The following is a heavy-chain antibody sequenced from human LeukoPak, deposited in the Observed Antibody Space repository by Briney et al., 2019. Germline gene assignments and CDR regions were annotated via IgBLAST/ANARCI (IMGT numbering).Heavy chain of an antibody. J-gene: IGHJ5*02. CDR3: ARGDYDILTGYYMTWFDP. CDR2: IYYSGST. D-gene: IGHD3-9*01. V-gene: IGHV4-59*01. Sequence: PSEALSLTCTVSGGSISSYYWSWIRQPPGKGLEWIGYIYYSGSTNYNPSLKSRVTISVDTSKNQFSLKLSSVTAADTAVYYCARGDYDILTGYYMTWFDPWGQEPWSPSPQ. CDR1: GGSISSYY.